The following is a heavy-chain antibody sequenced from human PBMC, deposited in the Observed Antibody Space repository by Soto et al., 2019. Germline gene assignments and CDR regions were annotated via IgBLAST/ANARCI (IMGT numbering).Heavy chain of an antibody. D-gene: IGHD3-22*01. J-gene: IGHJ4*02. CDR3: AREACRWNYYDSSGYYCPLDY. CDR2: IYYSGST. V-gene: IGHV4-30-4*01. CDR1: GGSISSGDYY. Sequence: KTSETLSLTCTVSGGSISSGDYYWSWIRQPPGKGLEWIGYIYYSGSTYYNPSLKSRVTISVDTSKNQFSLKLSSVTAADTAVYYCAREACRWNYYDSSGYYCPLDYWGQGTLVTVSS.